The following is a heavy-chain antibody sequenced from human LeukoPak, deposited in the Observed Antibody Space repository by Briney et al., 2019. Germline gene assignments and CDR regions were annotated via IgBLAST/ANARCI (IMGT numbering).Heavy chain of an antibody. D-gene: IGHD2-8*01. CDR3: TTAVACTNGVCDY. J-gene: IGHJ4*02. V-gene: IGHV3-15*01. CDR2: IKGKTDGGTT. Sequence: GGSLRLSCAASGFTFSNAWVSWVRQAPGKGLEWVGRIKGKTDGGTTDYAAPVKGRFTISRDDSKNTLYLQMNSLKTEDTAVYYCTTAVACTNGVCDYWGQGTLVTVSS. CDR1: GFTFSNAW.